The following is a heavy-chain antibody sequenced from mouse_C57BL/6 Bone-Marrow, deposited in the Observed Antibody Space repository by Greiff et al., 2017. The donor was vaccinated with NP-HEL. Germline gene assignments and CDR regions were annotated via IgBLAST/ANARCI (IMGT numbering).Heavy chain of an antibody. V-gene: IGHV6-3*01. J-gene: IGHJ4*01. CDR3: TADTTVEMDY. CDR2: IRLKSDNYAT. D-gene: IGHD1-1*01. Sequence: EVHLVESGGGLVQPGGSMKLSCVASGFTFSNYWMNWVRQSPEKGLEWVAQIRLKSDNYATHYAESVKGRFTISRDDSKSSVYLQMNNLRAEDTGIYYCTADTTVEMDYWGQGTAVTVSS. CDR1: GFTFSNYW.